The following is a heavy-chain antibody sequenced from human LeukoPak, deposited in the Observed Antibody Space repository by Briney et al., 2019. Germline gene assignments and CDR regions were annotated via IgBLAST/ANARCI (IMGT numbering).Heavy chain of an antibody. J-gene: IGHJ5*02. CDR3: ARGNYDFWSGRWFDP. CDR2: ISSSGSTI. V-gene: IGHV3-48*04. CDR1: GFTFSSYS. Sequence: GGSLRLSCAASGFTFSSYSMNWVRQAPGKGLEWVSYISSSGSTIYYADSVKGRFTISRDNAKNSLYLQMNSLRAEDTAVYYCARGNYDFWSGRWFDPWGQGTLVTVSS. D-gene: IGHD3-3*01.